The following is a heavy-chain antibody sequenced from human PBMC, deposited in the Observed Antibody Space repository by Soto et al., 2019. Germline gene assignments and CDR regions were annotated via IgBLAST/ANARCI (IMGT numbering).Heavy chain of an antibody. Sequence: GASMKVSCKASGYTFTSYSMHLVRQAPGQRLEWMGWINAGNGNTKYSQKFQGRVTITRDTSASTAYMELSSLRSEDTAVYYCARDLLVAVAGFDYWGQGTLVTVSS. CDR1: GYTFTSYS. J-gene: IGHJ4*02. V-gene: IGHV1-3*01. D-gene: IGHD6-19*01. CDR3: ARDLLVAVAGFDY. CDR2: INAGNGNT.